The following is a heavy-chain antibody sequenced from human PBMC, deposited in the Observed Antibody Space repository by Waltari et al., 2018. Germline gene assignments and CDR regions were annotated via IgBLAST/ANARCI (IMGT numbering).Heavy chain of an antibody. V-gene: IGHV3-30*18. CDR1: GFTFSNYG. D-gene: IGHD1-26*01. Sequence: QVQLVESGGGVVQPGRSLRLSCAAIGFTFSNYGMHWVRKAPGTGLEWVAVISYDESNKFYVDSVKGRFTISRDNSKNMVYLQMNSLTTEDTAVYYCAKDISIVGPTSFDYWGQGTLVTVSS. J-gene: IGHJ4*02. CDR2: ISYDESNK. CDR3: AKDISIVGPTSFDY.